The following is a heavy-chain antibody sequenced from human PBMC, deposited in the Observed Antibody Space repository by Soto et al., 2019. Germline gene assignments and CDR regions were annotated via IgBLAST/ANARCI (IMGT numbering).Heavy chain of an antibody. Sequence: SETLSLTCTVSGGSISTTSYYWDWIRQPPGKGLEWIGSIYYSGSTNYNPSLKSRVTISVDTSKNQFSLKLTSVTAADTAVYYCAREKFTGLFAYWGQGTLVTVSS. CDR1: GGSISTTSYY. V-gene: IGHV4-39*07. CDR3: AREKFTGLFAY. CDR2: IYYSGST. J-gene: IGHJ4*02. D-gene: IGHD2-8*02.